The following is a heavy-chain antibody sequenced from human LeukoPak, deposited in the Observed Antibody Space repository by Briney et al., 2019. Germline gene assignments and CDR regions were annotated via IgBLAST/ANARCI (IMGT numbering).Heavy chain of an antibody. CDR3: AIPPLSGTGSSRPLAGVDV. CDR2: IGHTGSVT. Sequence: GGSLRLSCAASGFTFSLYSLNWVRQAPGKGLEWVSYIGHTGSVTSYADSVRGRFTISRDNTRNSLYLQMNSLRAEDTAVYYCAIPPLSGTGSSRPLAGVDVWGQGTMVTVSS. J-gene: IGHJ6*02. D-gene: IGHD3-10*01. CDR1: GFTFSLYS. V-gene: IGHV3-48*03.